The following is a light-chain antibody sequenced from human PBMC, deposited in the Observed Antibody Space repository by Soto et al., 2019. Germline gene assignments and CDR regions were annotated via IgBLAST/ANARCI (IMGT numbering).Light chain of an antibody. CDR1: QYISTQ. CDR3: QQYYSYST. Sequence: DTQMTQSPSTLSASVGDRVTIICRASQYISTQLAWYQQKPGKAPKLLISGAFSLESGVPSRFSGSGSATEFTLTIGSVQPDDFATYYCQQYYSYSTFGQGTKVDIK. CDR2: GAF. V-gene: IGKV1-5*02. J-gene: IGKJ1*01.